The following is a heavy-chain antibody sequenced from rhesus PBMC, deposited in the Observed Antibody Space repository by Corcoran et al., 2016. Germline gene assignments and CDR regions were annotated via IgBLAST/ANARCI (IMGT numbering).Heavy chain of an antibody. CDR3: ARDRGSGWFDY. D-gene: IGHD6-31*01. J-gene: IGHJ4*01. CDR2: IGGSTGST. V-gene: IGHV4-127*01. Sequence: QVQLQESGPGGVKPSETLSLTCTVSGGSISGYYLWSWIRQPPGKGLEGIGYIGGSTGSTTYHPSLKSRVTISKDTSKNQFSLKLSAVTAADTAVYYCARDRGSGWFDYWGQGVLVTVSS. CDR1: GGSISGYY.